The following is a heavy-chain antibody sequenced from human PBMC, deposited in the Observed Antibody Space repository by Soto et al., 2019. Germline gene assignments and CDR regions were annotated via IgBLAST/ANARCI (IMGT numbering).Heavy chain of an antibody. Sequence: QVQLVQSGAEVKKPGSSVKVSCKASGGTFSSYTISWVRQAPGQGLEWMGRIIPILGIANYAQKFQGRVTITADKSTSTAYMELSSLRSEDTAVYYCPREVVPAAIGWWFNPWGQGTLVTVSS. CDR3: PREVVPAAIGWWFNP. J-gene: IGHJ5*02. CDR2: IIPILGIA. CDR1: GGTFSSYT. D-gene: IGHD2-2*01. V-gene: IGHV1-69*08.